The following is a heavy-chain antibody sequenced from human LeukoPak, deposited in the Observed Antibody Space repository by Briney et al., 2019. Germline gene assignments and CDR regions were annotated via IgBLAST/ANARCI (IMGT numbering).Heavy chain of an antibody. J-gene: IGHJ3*02. CDR2: IWYDGSNK. CDR3: ARALGPRGAFDI. D-gene: IGHD1-26*01. CDR1: GFTFSSYG. Sequence: PGRSLRLSCAASGFTFSSYGMHWVRQAPGKGLEWVAVIWYDGSNKYYADSVKGRFTISRDNSKNTLYLQMNGLRAEDTAVYYCARALGPRGAFDIWGQGTMVTVSS. V-gene: IGHV3-33*01.